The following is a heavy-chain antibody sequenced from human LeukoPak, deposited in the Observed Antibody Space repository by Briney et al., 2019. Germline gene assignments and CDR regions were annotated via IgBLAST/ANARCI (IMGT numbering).Heavy chain of an antibody. CDR1: GFTSSSYA. D-gene: IGHD5-24*01. J-gene: IGHJ4*02. Sequence: GGSLRLSCAASGFTSSSYAMHWVRQAPGKGLEWVAVISYDGSNKYYADSVKGRFTISRDNSNNTLYLQVNSLRAEDTAVYYCARGGKMATTNFDYWGQGTLVTVSS. CDR2: ISYDGSNK. V-gene: IGHV3-30-3*01. CDR3: ARGGKMATTNFDY.